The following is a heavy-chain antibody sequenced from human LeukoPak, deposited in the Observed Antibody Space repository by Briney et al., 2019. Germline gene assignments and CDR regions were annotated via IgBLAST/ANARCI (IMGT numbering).Heavy chain of an antibody. CDR2: IYHSGST. Sequence: SETLSLTCTVSGGSISSGGYYWSWIRQPPGKGLEWIGYIYHSGSTYYNPSLKSRVTISVDRSKNQFSLKLSSVTAADTAVYYCARYNPNDAFDIWGQGTWSPSLQ. V-gene: IGHV4-30-2*01. CDR3: ARYNPNDAFDI. J-gene: IGHJ3*02. D-gene: IGHD1-1*01. CDR1: GGSISSGGYY.